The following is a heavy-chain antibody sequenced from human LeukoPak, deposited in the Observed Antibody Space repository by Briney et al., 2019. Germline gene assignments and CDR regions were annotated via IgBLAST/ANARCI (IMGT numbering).Heavy chain of an antibody. CDR2: MNPNSANT. V-gene: IGHV1-8*01. CDR3: ARGPPESSNSDY. D-gene: IGHD6-13*01. J-gene: IGHJ4*02. Sequence: GASVKVSCKASGYTFTSYDINWVRQATGQGLEWMGWMNPNSANTGYAQKFQGRVTMTRNTSISTAHMELSSLRSEDTAVYYCARGPPESSNSDYWGQGTLVTVSS. CDR1: GYTFTSYD.